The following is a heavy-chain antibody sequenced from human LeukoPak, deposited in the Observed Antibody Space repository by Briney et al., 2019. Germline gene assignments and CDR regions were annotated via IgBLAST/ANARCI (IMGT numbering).Heavy chain of an antibody. Sequence: PSETLSLTCTVSGGSISSYYWSWIRQPPGEGLEWIGEINHSGSTNYNPSLKSRVTISVDTSKNQFSLKLSSVTAADTAVYYCARPRRSGYHINYFDYWGQGTLVTVSS. CDR2: INHSGST. J-gene: IGHJ4*02. CDR3: ARPRRSGYHINYFDY. D-gene: IGHD3-22*01. CDR1: GGSISSYY. V-gene: IGHV4-34*01.